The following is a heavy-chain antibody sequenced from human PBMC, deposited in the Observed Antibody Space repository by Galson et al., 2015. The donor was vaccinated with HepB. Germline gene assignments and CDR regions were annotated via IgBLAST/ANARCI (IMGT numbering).Heavy chain of an antibody. J-gene: IGHJ4*02. D-gene: IGHD4-17*01. CDR1: GFTFSNAW. Sequence: SLRLSCAASGFTFSNAWMSWVRQAPGKGLEWVGRIKSKTDGGTTDYAAPVKGRFTISRDDSKNTLYLQMNSLKTEDTAVYYCTSLPFCDYGDYGAVDYWGQGTLVTVSS. CDR3: TSLPFCDYGDYGAVDY. CDR2: IKSKTDGGTT. V-gene: IGHV3-15*01.